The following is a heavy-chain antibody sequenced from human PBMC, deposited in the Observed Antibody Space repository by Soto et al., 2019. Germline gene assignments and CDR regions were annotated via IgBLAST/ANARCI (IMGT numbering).Heavy chain of an antibody. Sequence: GSLRLSCAASGFSFSNYGMHWVRQPPGKGLEWIGEINHSGSTNYNPSLKSRVTISVDTSKNQFSLKLSSVTAADTAVYYCARGPKRGYGGNSGGRYYGMDVWGQGTTVTVSS. CDR2: INHSGST. D-gene: IGHD5-12*01. CDR1: GFSFSNYG. CDR3: ARGPKRGYGGNSGGRYYGMDV. V-gene: IGHV4-34*01. J-gene: IGHJ6*02.